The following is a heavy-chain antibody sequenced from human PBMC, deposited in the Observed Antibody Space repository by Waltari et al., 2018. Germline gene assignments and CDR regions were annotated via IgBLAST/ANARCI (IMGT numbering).Heavy chain of an antibody. D-gene: IGHD6-13*01. J-gene: IGHJ3*02. V-gene: IGHV3-72*01. CDR2: VRTKVNSYTT. Sequence: EVQLVESGGGLVQPGGSLRLSCAASGFTFSDYYMDWVRQVPGKGLEWVGRVRTKVNSYTTEYAASVKGRFTISRYDSKNSLFLQINSLNTEDAAIYYCSRGFRSSQTRALDALDIWGQGTLVTVS. CDR3: SRGFRSSQTRALDALDI. CDR1: GFTFSDYY.